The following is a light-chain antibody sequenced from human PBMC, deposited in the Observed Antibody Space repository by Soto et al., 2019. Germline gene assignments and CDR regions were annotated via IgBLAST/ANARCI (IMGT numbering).Light chain of an antibody. CDR2: EVS. V-gene: IGLV2-8*01. Sequence: QSALTQPPSASGSPGQSITISCTGTSSDIGAYKYVSWYQHHPGKAPKLMFFEVSKRPSGVPDRFSASKSGNTASLTVSGLQAEDEADYYCTSCEGSNKCVFGTGTKLTVL. CDR3: TSCEGSNKCV. J-gene: IGLJ1*01. CDR1: SSDIGAYKY.